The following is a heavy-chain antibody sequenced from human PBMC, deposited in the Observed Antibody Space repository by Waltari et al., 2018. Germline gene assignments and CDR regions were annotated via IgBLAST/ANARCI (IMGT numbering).Heavy chain of an antibody. CDR3: ARDRQRGSSWTRPDDAFDI. V-gene: IGHV4-4*07. J-gene: IGHJ3*02. Sequence: QVQLQESGPGLVKPSETLSLTCTVSGGSISSYYWSWIRQPAGKGLEWIGRIYTSGSTNHNPSLKSRVTMSVDTSKNQFSLKLSSVTAADTAVYYCARDRQRGSSWTRPDDAFDIWGQGTMVTVSS. D-gene: IGHD6-13*01. CDR2: IYTSGST. CDR1: GGSISSYY.